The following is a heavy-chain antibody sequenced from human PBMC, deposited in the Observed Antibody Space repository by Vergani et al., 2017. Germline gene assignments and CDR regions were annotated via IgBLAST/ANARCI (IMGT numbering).Heavy chain of an antibody. CDR3: ARPVGPSAIADGYHV. Sequence: QLQLQESGPGLVKPSETLSLSCRVPGDSISRSNYYWGFIRQPPGKGLEWIGSISSSGSPYYNPTLKSRLAFSVDTSKNLFSLRLKSVTATDTGMYYCARPVGPSAIADGYHVWGQGTMVTVS. J-gene: IGHJ3*01. D-gene: IGHD3-10*01. V-gene: IGHV4-39*02. CDR2: ISSSGSP. CDR1: GDSISRSNYY.